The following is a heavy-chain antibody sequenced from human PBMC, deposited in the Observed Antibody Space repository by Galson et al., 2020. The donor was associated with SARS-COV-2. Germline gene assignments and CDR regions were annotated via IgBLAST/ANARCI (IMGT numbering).Heavy chain of an antibody. CDR3: ARDYFCSTTRCEDAFNL. Sequence: GGSLRLSCAASGFTFSTYTMNWVRQAPGKGLEWVSSISYDSSYIYYADSVKGRFTISRDNTKNSLYLQMNSLRAEDTAIYYCARDYFCSTTRCEDAFNLWGQGTMVTVSS. J-gene: IGHJ3*01. CDR1: GFTFSTYT. V-gene: IGHV3-21*01. D-gene: IGHD2-2*01. CDR2: ISYDSSYI.